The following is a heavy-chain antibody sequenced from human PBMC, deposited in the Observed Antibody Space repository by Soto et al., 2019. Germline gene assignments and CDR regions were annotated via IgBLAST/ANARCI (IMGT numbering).Heavy chain of an antibody. CDR1: GVSISSGNYY. CDR2: IHYSETP. J-gene: IGHJ5*02. Sequence: QLQLQESGPGLVKPSETLSLTCTVSGVSISSGNYYWGWLRQPPGKGLEWIGSIHYSETPHFNPSLKSQVTMSVDTSKNQVSLKLRSVTAADTAVYHCARHCVALPAGRRLDWFVLWGQGTLVTVSS. V-gene: IGHV4-39*01. CDR3: ARHCVALPAGRRLDWFVL. D-gene: IGHD2-2*01.